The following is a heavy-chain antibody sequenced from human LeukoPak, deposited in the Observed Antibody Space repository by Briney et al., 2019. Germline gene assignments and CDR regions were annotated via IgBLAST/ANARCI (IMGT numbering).Heavy chain of an antibody. V-gene: IGHV3-23*01. Sequence: GGSLRLSCAASGFTFRSFAVTWVRQAPGKGLEWVSVISGSGDSTYYADSVKGRFTISRDNSKNTLYLQMNSLRAEDTAVYYCAKDVSPMDYYDSSGIKWGQGTLVTVSS. J-gene: IGHJ4*02. D-gene: IGHD3-22*01. CDR2: ISGSGDST. CDR1: GFTFRSFA. CDR3: AKDVSPMDYYDSSGIK.